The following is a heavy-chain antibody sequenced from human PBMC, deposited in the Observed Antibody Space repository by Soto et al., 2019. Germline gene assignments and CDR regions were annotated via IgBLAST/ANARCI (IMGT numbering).Heavy chain of an antibody. CDR1: GYTFTRYG. J-gene: IGHJ6*02. D-gene: IGHD2-8*01. V-gene: IGHV1-18*01. CDR3: AKNGQPPYYYYGLDV. CDR2: ISGYNGDT. Sequence: AASVKVSCKASGYTFTRYGISWVRQAPGQGLEWMGWISGYNGDTTYAQKFQGRVTMTIDTSTSTAYVELRSLTSDDTAVYYCAKNGQPPYYYYGLDVWGQGTKVTVSS.